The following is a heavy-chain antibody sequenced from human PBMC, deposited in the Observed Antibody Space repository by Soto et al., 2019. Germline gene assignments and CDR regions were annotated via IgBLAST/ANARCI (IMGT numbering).Heavy chain of an antibody. CDR2: IYYSGST. J-gene: IGHJ4*02. Sequence: PSETLSLTCTVSGGSISSSSYYWGWIRRPPGKGLEWIGSIYYSGSTYHNPSLKSRVTISVDTSKNQFSLKLSSVTAADTAVYYCARLVTPFFYSGSYYYFDYWGQGTLVTVSS. V-gene: IGHV4-39*01. CDR1: GGSISSSSYY. CDR3: ARLVTPFFYSGSYYYFDY. D-gene: IGHD1-26*01.